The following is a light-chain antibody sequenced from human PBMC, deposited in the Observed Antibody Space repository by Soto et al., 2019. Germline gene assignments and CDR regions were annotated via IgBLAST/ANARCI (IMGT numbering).Light chain of an antibody. V-gene: IGKV3-20*01. CDR3: QQYGCSSYT. Sequence: EIVLTQSPGTLSLSPGERATLSCRASQSVSSSYLAWYQQKPGQAPRLLIYGTSNRATGIPDRFSGSVSGPDFTLTICSLEPEDFAVVYCQQYGCSSYTFVQRTMLELK. CDR2: GTS. CDR1: QSVSSSY. J-gene: IGKJ2*01.